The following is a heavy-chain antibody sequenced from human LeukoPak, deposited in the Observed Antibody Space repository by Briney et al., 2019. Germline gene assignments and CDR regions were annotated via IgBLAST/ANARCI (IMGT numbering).Heavy chain of an antibody. D-gene: IGHD6-13*01. CDR2: IYYSGST. Sequence: SETLSLTCAVSGGSISSSNWWSWVRQPPGKGLEWIGNIYYSGSTHYNPSLKSRVTTSIDTSKNQFSLEVSSVTAADTVVYFCARRGGTAAGNYFDYWGQGILVTVSS. J-gene: IGHJ4*02. V-gene: IGHV4-4*02. CDR1: GGSISSSNW. CDR3: ARRGGTAAGNYFDY.